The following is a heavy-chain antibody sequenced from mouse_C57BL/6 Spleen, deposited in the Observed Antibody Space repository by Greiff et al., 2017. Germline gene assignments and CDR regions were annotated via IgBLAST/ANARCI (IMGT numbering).Heavy chain of an antibody. Sequence: QVQLQQSGPELVKPGASVKISCKASGYAFSSSWMNWVKQRPGKGLEWIGRIYPGDGDTNYNGKFKGKATLTADKSSSTAYMQLSSLTSEDSAVYFCATGTYFDDWGQGTTLTVSS. V-gene: IGHV1-82*01. CDR3: ATGTYFDD. J-gene: IGHJ2*01. D-gene: IGHD4-1*01. CDR2: IYPGDGDT. CDR1: GYAFSSSW.